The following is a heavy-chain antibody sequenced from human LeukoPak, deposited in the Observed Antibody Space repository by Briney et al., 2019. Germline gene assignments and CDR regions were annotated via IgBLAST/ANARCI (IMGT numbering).Heavy chain of an antibody. J-gene: IGHJ4*02. V-gene: IGHV4-61*01. Sequence: SETLSLTCTVSGVPVSTNYYYWNWVRQSPGRGLEWIGYISYTGSPNYNPSLESRVTISVDTSKNQFSLKLSSVTAADTAVYYCARVVKGSHDYWGQGTLVTVSS. CDR3: ARVVKGSHDY. CDR2: ISYTGSP. CDR1: GVPVSTNYYY. D-gene: IGHD2-21*01.